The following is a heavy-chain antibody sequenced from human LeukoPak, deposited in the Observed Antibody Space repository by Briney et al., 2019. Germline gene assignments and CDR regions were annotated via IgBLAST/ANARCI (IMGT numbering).Heavy chain of an antibody. CDR3: AKDQRVVPAAIFDY. V-gene: IGHV4-30-2*01. CDR1: GGSISSGGYS. D-gene: IGHD2-2*01. CDR2: IYHSGST. Sequence: SETLSLTCAVSGGSISSGGYSWSWIRQPPGKGLEWIGYIYHSGSTYYNPSLKSRVTISVDRSKNQFSLKLSSVTAADTAVYYCAKDQRVVPAAIFDYWGQGTLVTVSS. J-gene: IGHJ4*02.